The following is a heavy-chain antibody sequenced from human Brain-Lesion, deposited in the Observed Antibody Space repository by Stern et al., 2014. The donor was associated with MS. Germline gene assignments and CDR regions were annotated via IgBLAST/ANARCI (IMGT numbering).Heavy chain of an antibody. CDR3: ATLSPGAGGNYYRHFDY. CDR2: FDPEDGET. CDR1: GYTLPELS. J-gene: IGHJ4*02. D-gene: IGHD1-26*01. Sequence: VQLVESGAEVKKPGASVKVSCKVSGYTLPELSMHWVRQAPRKGLEWGGGFDPEDGETIYAQKFQGRVTMTEDTSTDTAYMELSSLRSEDTAVYYCATLSPGAGGNYYRHFDYWGQGTLVTVSS. V-gene: IGHV1-24*01.